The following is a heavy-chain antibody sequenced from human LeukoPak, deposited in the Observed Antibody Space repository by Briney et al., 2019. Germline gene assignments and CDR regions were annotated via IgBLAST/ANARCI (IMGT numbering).Heavy chain of an antibody. CDR3: AKGIAAAVDAFDI. V-gene: IGHV3-23*01. D-gene: IGHD6-13*01. Sequence: GGSLRLSCAASGFTFSSYAMSWVRQAPGKGLEWVSAISGSGGSTYYADSVKGRFTISGDNSKNTLYLQMNSLRAEDTAVYYCAKGIAAAVDAFDIWGQGTMVTVSS. CDR2: ISGSGGST. J-gene: IGHJ3*02. CDR1: GFTFSSYA.